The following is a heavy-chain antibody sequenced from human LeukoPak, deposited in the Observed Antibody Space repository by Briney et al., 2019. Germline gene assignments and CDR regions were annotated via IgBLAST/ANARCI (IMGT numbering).Heavy chain of an antibody. CDR3: ARDPGYGSGRYVGIYYYMDV. V-gene: IGHV4-4*07. J-gene: IGHJ6*03. CDR1: GGSISSYY. CDR2: IYTSGST. D-gene: IGHD3-10*01. Sequence: PSETLSLTCTVSGGSISSYYWSWIRQPAGKGLEWIGRIYTSGSTNYNPSLKSRVTISVDKSKNQFSLKLSSVTAADTAVYYCARDPGYGSGRYVGIYYYMDVWGKGTTVTVSS.